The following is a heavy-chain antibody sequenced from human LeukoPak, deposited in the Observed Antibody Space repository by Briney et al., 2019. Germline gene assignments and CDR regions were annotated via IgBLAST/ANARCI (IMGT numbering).Heavy chain of an antibody. Sequence: ASVKVSCKASGYTFTGYYMNWVRQALGRRREWRGWINPNSGGTNYAQKFQGRVTMTRDTSISTAYMELSRLRSDDTAVYYCARVSTDDSRVDYYGMDVWGQGTTVTVSS. CDR2: INPNSGGT. D-gene: IGHD3-3*01. V-gene: IGHV1-2*02. CDR3: ARVSTDDSRVDYYGMDV. J-gene: IGHJ6*02. CDR1: GYTFTGYY.